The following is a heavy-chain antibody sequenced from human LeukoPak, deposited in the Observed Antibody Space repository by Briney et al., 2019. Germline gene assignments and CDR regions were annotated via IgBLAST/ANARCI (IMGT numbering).Heavy chain of an antibody. Sequence: SETLSLTCTVSGGSISSSSYYWGWIRQPPGKGLEWIGSIYYSGSTYYNPSLKSRVTISVDTSKNQFSLKLSSVTAADTAVYYCAREGDVQLWTYYYYGMDVWGQGTTVTVSS. J-gene: IGHJ6*02. V-gene: IGHV4-39*02. CDR1: GGSISSSSYY. CDR3: AREGDVQLWTYYYYGMDV. CDR2: IYYSGST. D-gene: IGHD5-18*01.